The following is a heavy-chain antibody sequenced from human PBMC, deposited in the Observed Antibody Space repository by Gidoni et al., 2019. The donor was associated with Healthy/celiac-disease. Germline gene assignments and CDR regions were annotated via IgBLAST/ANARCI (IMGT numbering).Heavy chain of an antibody. CDR3: ARVRHRITMRWFDP. CDR2: INPNSGGT. CDR1: GYTFTGYY. V-gene: IGHV1-2*02. J-gene: IGHJ5*02. Sequence: QVQLVQSGAEVKKPGASVKVPCKASGYTFTGYYMHWVRQAPGQGLERMGWINPNSGGTNYAQKCQGRVTMTRDTSISTAYMELSRLRSDDTAVYYCARVRHRITMRWFDPWGQGTLVTVSS. D-gene: IGHD3-10*01.